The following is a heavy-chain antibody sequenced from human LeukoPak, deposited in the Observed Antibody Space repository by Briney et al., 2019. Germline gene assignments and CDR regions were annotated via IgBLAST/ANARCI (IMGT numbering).Heavy chain of an antibody. D-gene: IGHD2-2*02. J-gene: IGHJ4*02. V-gene: IGHV3-48*01. CDR1: GFTFNTYS. CDR2: ISGSGGTM. CDR3: ARGGKYQLLYGIY. Sequence: GGSLRLSCAASGFTFNTYSMNWVRQAPGKGLEWISYISGSGGTMYYADSVKGRFTISRDNAKSSLNLQMSRLRAEDTAVYYCARGGKYQLLYGIYWGQGTLVTVSS.